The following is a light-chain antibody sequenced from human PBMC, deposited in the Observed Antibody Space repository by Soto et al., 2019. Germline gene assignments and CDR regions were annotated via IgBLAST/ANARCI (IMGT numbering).Light chain of an antibody. CDR3: QKYNNSPFT. CDR1: QSISSN. J-gene: IGKJ3*01. V-gene: IGKV3-15*01. Sequence: EIVMTQSPATLSVSPGERATLSCRASQSISSNLAWYQQKPGQAPRLLIYGASTMDTGIPATFSGSGSGTEFTLTISSLQSEDFAVYYCQKYNNSPFTFGGGTKVDIK. CDR2: GAS.